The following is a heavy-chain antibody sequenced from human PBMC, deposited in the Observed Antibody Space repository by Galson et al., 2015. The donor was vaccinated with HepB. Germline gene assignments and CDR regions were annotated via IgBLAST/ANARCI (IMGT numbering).Heavy chain of an antibody. CDR3: ARVADSSGWYPNWFDP. J-gene: IGHJ5*02. V-gene: IGHV3-66*01. Sequence: SLRLSCAASGFTVSSNYMSWVRQAPGKGLEWVSVIYSGGSTYYADSVKGRFTISRDNSKNTLYLQMNSLRAEDTAVYYCARVADSSGWYPNWFDPWGQGTLVTVSS. CDR1: GFTVSSNY. D-gene: IGHD6-19*01. CDR2: IYSGGST.